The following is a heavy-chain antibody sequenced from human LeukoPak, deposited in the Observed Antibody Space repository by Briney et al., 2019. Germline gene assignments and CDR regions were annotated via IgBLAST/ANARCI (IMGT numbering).Heavy chain of an antibody. CDR1: GFTFSSYG. Sequence: GGSLRLSCAASGFTFSSYGMHWVRQAPGKGLEWVAVISYDGSNKYYADSVKGRFTISRDNSKNTLYLQMNSLRAEDTAVYYCAKGSGYSYGYPNWFDPWGQGTLVAVSS. V-gene: IGHV3-30*18. J-gene: IGHJ5*02. D-gene: IGHD5-18*01. CDR3: AKGSGYSYGYPNWFDP. CDR2: ISYDGSNK.